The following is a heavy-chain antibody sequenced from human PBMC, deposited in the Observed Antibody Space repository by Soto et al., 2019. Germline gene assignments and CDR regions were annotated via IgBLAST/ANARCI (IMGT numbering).Heavy chain of an antibody. CDR1: GGSISSSSYY. CDR3: ASSSSSWYTRHADTHYGMDV. V-gene: IGHV4-39*01. D-gene: IGHD6-13*01. CDR2: IYYSGST. Sequence: SETLSLTCTVSGGSISSSSYYWGWIRQPPGKGLEWIGSIYYSGSTYYNPSLKSRVTISVDTSKNQFSLKLSSVTAADTAVYYCASSSSSWYTRHADTHYGMDVWGQGTTVTVSS. J-gene: IGHJ6*02.